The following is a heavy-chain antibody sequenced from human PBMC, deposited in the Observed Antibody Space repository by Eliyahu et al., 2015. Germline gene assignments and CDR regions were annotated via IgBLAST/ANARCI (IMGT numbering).Heavy chain of an antibody. D-gene: IGHD1-26*01. Sequence: EVQLVESGGGLXQPGXSLXLSCXXSGFTFRDXAIPWVPQASGKGLGWVGRIRSKTYNYATEHAASVKGRFTISRDDSKNTAYLQMNSLKTEDTAVYYCSRLGXPNDYWGQGTLVTVSS. J-gene: IGHJ4*02. CDR1: GFTFRDXA. CDR3: SRLGXPNDY. CDR2: IRSKTYNYAT. V-gene: IGHV3-73*02.